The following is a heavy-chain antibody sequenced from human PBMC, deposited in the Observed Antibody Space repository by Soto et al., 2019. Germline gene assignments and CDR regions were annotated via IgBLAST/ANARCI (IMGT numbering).Heavy chain of an antibody. CDR2: ISGSGGST. CDR1: GFTFSSYA. Sequence: GGSLRLSCAASGFTFSSYAMSWVRQAPGKGLEWVSAISGSGGSTYYADSVKGRFTISRDNSKNTLYLQMNSLRAEDTAVYYCAKLSSSTGYYYYYGVDVWGHGTTVTVSS. J-gene: IGHJ6*02. CDR3: AKLSSSTGYYYYYGVDV. V-gene: IGHV3-23*01. D-gene: IGHD6-6*01.